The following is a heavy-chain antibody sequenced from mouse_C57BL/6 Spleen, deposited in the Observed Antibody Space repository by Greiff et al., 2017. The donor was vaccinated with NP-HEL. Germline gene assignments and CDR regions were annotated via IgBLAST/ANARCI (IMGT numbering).Heavy chain of an antibody. J-gene: IGHJ4*01. CDR2: IWSDGST. CDR1: GFSLTSYG. D-gene: IGHD3-2*02. V-gene: IGHV2-6-1*01. CDR3: ARHPDSSGYSYAMDY. Sequence: VKLMESGPGLVAPSQSLSITCTVSGFSLTSYGVHWVRQPPGKGLEWLVVIWSDGSTTYNSALKSRLSISKDNSKSQVFLKMNSLQTDDTAMYYCARHPDSSGYSYAMDYWGQGTSVTVSS.